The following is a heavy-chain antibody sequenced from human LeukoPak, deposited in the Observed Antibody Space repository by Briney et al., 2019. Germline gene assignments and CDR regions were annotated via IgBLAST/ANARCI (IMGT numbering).Heavy chain of an antibody. CDR2: ISSSSSYI. D-gene: IGHD6-6*01. V-gene: IGHV3-21*04. Sequence: PGGSLRLSCAASGFTFSSYSMNWVRQAPGKGLEWVSSISSSSSYIYYADSVKGRFTISRDNAKNSLYLQMNSLTAEDTAVYYCAKGPPSSSAQYFQHWGQGTLVTVSS. CDR3: AKGPPSSSAQYFQH. CDR1: GFTFSSYS. J-gene: IGHJ1*01.